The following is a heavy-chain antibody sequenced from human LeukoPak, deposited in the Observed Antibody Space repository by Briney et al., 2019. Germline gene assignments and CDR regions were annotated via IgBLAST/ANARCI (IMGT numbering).Heavy chain of an antibody. CDR3: SHRMTAVTTRYYFDY. D-gene: IGHD4-11*01. CDR1: GFSLITSGVG. Sequence: SGPTLVKPTQTLTLTCTFSGFSLITSGVGVGWIRQPPGKALKWLALIYWDDDNRYSPSLKSRLTITKDTSKNQVVLTMTNMDPVNTCTYYCSHRMTAVTTRYYFDYWGQGTLVTVSS. V-gene: IGHV2-5*02. CDR2: IYWDDDN. J-gene: IGHJ4*02.